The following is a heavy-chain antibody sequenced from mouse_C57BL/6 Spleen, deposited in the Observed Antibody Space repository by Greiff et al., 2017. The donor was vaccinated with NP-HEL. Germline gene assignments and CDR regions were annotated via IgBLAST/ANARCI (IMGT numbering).Heavy chain of an antibody. CDR3: ARRYYGSSLWYFDV. J-gene: IGHJ1*03. D-gene: IGHD1-1*01. CDR1: GYTFTSYW. V-gene: IGHV1-55*01. CDR2: IYPGSGST. Sequence: QVQLQQPGAELVKPGASVKMSCKASGYTFTSYWITWVKQRPGQGLEWIGDIYPGSGSTNYNEKFKSKATLTVDTSSSTAYMQLSSLTSEDSAVYYWARRYYGSSLWYFDVWGTGTTVTVSS.